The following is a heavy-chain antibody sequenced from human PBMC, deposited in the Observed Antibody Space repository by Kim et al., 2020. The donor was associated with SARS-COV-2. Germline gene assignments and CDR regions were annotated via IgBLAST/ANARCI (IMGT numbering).Heavy chain of an antibody. CDR1: VFTFSSYA. CDR2: ISGSGGST. J-gene: IGHJ4*02. Sequence: GGSLRLSCAASVFTFSSYAMSWVRQAPGKGLEWVSAISGSGGSTYYTDSVKGRFTISRDNSKNTLYLQMNSLRAEDTAVYYCAKGAILTGYYLVGVSDYWGQGTLVTVSS. CDR3: AKGAILTGYYLVGVSDY. V-gene: IGHV3-23*01. D-gene: IGHD3-9*01.